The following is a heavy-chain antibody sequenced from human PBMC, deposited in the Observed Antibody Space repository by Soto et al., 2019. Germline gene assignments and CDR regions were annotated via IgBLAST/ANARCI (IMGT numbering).Heavy chain of an antibody. CDR1: GGSITSGGYS. Sequence: SETLSLTCTVSGGSITSGGYSWTWIRQSPGKGLEWIGYTYQSGSAYYNPSLKSRVTISVDRSKNQFSLNLTSVTAADTAVYYCARDYYGMDVLGQGTTVTVPS. CDR2: TYQSGSA. J-gene: IGHJ6*02. CDR3: ARDYYGMDV. V-gene: IGHV4-30-2*06.